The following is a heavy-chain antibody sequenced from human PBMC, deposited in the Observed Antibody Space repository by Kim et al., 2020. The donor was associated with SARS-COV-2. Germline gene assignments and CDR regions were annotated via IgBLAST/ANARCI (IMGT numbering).Heavy chain of an antibody. V-gene: IGHV3-23*01. J-gene: IGHJ4*02. CDR3: AKDRISGDGFWEFDY. CDR2: IVRSSDK. D-gene: IGHD3-3*01. Sequence: GGSLRLSCAASGFDFYAYAMNWIRQAPGRGLEGVSGIVRSSDKYYAESVNGRFTISRDTSNNLVYLQMNSLRVEDTAIYYCAKDRISGDGFWEFDYWGQGILVTVSS. CDR1: GFDFYAYA.